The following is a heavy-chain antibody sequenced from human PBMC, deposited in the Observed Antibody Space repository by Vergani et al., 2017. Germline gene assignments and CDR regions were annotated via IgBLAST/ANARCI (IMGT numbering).Heavy chain of an antibody. CDR2: IYTSGST. CDR3: ARGSAAAGRNWFDP. D-gene: IGHD6-13*01. V-gene: IGHV4-61*02. J-gene: IGHJ5*02. CDR1: GGSISSGSYY. Sequence: QVQLQESGPGLVKPSQTLSLTCTVSGGSISSGSYYWSWLRQPAGKGLEWIGRIYTSGSTNYNPSLKSRVTISVDTSKNQFSLKLSSVTAADTAVYYCARGSAAAGRNWFDPWGQGTLVTVSS.